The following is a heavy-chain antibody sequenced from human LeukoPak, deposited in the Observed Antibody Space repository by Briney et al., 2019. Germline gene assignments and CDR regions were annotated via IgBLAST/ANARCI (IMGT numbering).Heavy chain of an antibody. Sequence: ASVKVSCKASGYTFTGYYMHWVRQAPGQGLKWMGWINPNSGGTNYAQKFQGRVTMTRDTSISTAYMELSRLRSDDTAVYYCAREKFLARGVMPYYFDYWGQGTLVTVSS. CDR3: AREKFLARGVMPYYFDY. D-gene: IGHD3-10*01. CDR2: INPNSGGT. J-gene: IGHJ4*02. V-gene: IGHV1-2*02. CDR1: GYTFTGYY.